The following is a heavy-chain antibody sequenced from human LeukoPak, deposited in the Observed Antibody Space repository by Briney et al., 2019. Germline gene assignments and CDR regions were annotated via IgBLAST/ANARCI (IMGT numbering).Heavy chain of an antibody. D-gene: IGHD3-22*01. CDR3: ARLKYYYDSSGYYQGDAFDI. J-gene: IGHJ3*02. CDR1: GGSISSYY. Sequence: SETLSLTCTVSGGSISSYYWSWIREPARKGLERIGRIYTSGSTNYNPSLKSRVTMSVDTSKNQSSLKLSSVTAADMAVYYCARLKYYYDSSGYYQGDAFDIWGQGTMVTVSS. CDR2: IYTSGST. V-gene: IGHV4-4*07.